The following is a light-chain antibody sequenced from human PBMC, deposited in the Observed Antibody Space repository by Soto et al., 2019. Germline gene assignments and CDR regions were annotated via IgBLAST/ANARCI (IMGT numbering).Light chain of an antibody. Sequence: DIQMTQSPSPLSASVGDRVTITCRASQSIATYLHWYQQKAGKAPQLLIYGASRLHGGVPSRFSGRGSRTDFTLTITSLQAEDFAIYYCQLSYTSPWTFGQGTKVEIK. CDR2: GAS. V-gene: IGKV1-39*01. J-gene: IGKJ1*01. CDR3: QLSYTSPWT. CDR1: QSIATY.